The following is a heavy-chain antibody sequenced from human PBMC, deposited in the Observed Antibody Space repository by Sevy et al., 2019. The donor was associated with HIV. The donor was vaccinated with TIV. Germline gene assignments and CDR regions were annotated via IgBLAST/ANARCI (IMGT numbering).Heavy chain of an antibody. Sequence: SEILSLTCSVSGGSISKIGNYWGWVRQPPGERLEWIGDIFHTGKTNYNPSLKSRVTISLDTSKNQFSLELSSVTAADTAVYYCAKIYDYWGPGALVTVSS. D-gene: IGHD3-3*01. CDR3: AKIYDY. CDR2: IFHTGKT. J-gene: IGHJ4*02. V-gene: IGHV4-39*01. CDR1: GGSISKIGNY.